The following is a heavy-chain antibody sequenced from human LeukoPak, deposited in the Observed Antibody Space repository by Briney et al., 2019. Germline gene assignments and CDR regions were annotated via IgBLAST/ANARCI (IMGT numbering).Heavy chain of an antibody. J-gene: IGHJ4*02. Sequence: SETLSLTCAVYGGSFSGYYWSWIRQPPGRGLEWIGEINHSGSTNYNPSLKSRVTISVDTSKNQFSLKLSSVTAADTAVYYCARAPGRPAAVFDYWGQGTLVTVSS. CDR1: GGSFSGYY. V-gene: IGHV4-34*01. CDR3: ARAPGRPAAVFDY. CDR2: INHSGST. D-gene: IGHD2-2*01.